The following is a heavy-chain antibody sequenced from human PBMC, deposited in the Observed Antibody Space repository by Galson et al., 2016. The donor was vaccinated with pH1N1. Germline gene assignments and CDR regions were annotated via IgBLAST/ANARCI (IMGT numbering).Heavy chain of an antibody. CDR2: INPSSDST. J-gene: IGHJ3*02. CDR3: ARDPSLCGGDCYLRGAFDI. V-gene: IGHV1-46*01. D-gene: IGHD2-21*02. CDR1: GYTFAKYY. Sequence: SVKVSCKASGYTFAKYYVHWVRQAPGQGLEWMGIINPSSDSTRYAQKFEDRVTMTTDTSTTTVYMELSSLRSEDTAVYYCARDPSLCGGDCYLRGAFDIWGQGTMVTVSS.